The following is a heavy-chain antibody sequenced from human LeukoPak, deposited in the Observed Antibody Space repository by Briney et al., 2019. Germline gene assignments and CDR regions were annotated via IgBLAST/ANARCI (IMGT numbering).Heavy chain of an antibody. CDR2: INPNDGAT. Sequence: ASVRVSCKASGYTFTMYYIHWVRQAPGQGLEWMGMINPNDGATTYTQTFQGRVTITRDISTTTVYMHMRSLRSEDTAVYFCAREQSAGLSGCSGGLFASYHTYYYMDVWGRGTTVTVSS. D-gene: IGHD3-10*01. CDR1: GYTFTMYY. CDR3: AREQSAGLSGCSGGLFASYHTYYYMDV. V-gene: IGHV1-46*01. J-gene: IGHJ6*03.